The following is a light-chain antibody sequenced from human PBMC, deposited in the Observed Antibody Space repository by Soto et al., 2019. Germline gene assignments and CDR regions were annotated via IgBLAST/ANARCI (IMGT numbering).Light chain of an antibody. V-gene: IGKV1-5*03. Sequence: DIQMTQSPSTLSASVGDRVTITCRASQSISSWLAWYQQKPGKAPKLLIYKASSLESGVPSRCSGSGSGTEFTLTISSLQPDDVATYYCQQYNSYTFGQGTKVEIK. J-gene: IGKJ1*01. CDR1: QSISSW. CDR3: QQYNSYT. CDR2: KAS.